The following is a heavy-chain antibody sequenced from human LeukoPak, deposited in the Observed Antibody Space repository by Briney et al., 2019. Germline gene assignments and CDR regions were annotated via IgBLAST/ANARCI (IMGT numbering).Heavy chain of an antibody. CDR3: TTFRGYSSSWYLFDY. D-gene: IGHD6-13*01. Sequence: GGSLRLSFAASGFTFSNAWMSWVRQAPGKGLEWVGRIKSKTDGGTTDYAAPVKGRFTISRDDSKNTLYLQMNSLKTEDTAVYYCTTFRGYSSSWYLFDYWGQGTLVTVFS. CDR1: GFTFSNAW. J-gene: IGHJ4*02. V-gene: IGHV3-15*01. CDR2: IKSKTDGGTT.